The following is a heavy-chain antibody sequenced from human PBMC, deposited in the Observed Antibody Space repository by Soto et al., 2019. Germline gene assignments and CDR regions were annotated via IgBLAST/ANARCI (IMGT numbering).Heavy chain of an antibody. CDR1: GGTFSGYA. CDR3: ASCSSTSCYTSYYYYGMDV. J-gene: IGHJ6*02. D-gene: IGHD2-2*02. CDR2: IIPIFGTA. Sequence: SVKVSCKASGGTFSGYAISWVRQAPGQGLEWMGGIIPIFGTANYAQKFQGRVTITADESTSTAYMELSSLRSEDTAVYYCASCSSTSCYTSYYYYGMDVWGQGTTVTVSS. V-gene: IGHV1-69*13.